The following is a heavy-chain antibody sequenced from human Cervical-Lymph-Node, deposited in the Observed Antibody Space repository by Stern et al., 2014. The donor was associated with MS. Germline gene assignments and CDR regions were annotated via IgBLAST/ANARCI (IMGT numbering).Heavy chain of an antibody. CDR3: ARFEREMGEADY. D-gene: IGHD3-16*01. CDR1: GGSISSSSYY. J-gene: IGHJ4*02. V-gene: IGHV4-39*01. Sequence: QLQLQESGPGLVKPSETLSLTCTVSGGSISSSSYYWGWIRQPPGKGLEWIGSIYYSGSTYYNPSLKSRGTISVDTSKNQSSLKLSSVTAADTAVYYCARFEREMGEADYWGQGTLVTVSS. CDR2: IYYSGST.